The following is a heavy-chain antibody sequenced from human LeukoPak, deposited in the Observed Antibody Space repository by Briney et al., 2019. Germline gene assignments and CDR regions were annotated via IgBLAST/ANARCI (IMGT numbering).Heavy chain of an antibody. CDR2: IWYDGSNK. V-gene: IGHV3-33*01. CDR1: GFTFSSYG. D-gene: IGHD3-10*01. J-gene: IGHJ4*02. Sequence: GGSLRLSCAASGFTFSSYGMHWVRQAPGKGLEWVAVIWYDGSNKYYADSVKGRFTISRDNSKNTLYLQMNCLRAEDTAVYYCARWFGELLPFDYWGQGTLVTVSS. CDR3: ARWFGELLPFDY.